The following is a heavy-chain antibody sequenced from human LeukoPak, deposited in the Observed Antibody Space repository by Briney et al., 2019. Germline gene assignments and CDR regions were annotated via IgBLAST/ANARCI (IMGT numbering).Heavy chain of an antibody. CDR2: ISWNSGSI. D-gene: IGHD3-3*01. J-gene: IGHJ3*02. Sequence: GRSLRLSCAASGFTFDDYAMHWVRQAPGKGLEWVSGISWNSGSIGYADSVKGRFTISRDNAKNSLYLQMNTLRAEDMALYYCAKDITVRCWSGCGNAFDIWGQGTMVTVSS. CDR1: GFTFDDYA. CDR3: AKDITVRCWSGCGNAFDI. V-gene: IGHV3-9*03.